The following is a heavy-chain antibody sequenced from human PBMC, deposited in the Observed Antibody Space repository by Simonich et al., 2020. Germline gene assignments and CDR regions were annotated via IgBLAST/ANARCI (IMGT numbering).Heavy chain of an antibody. CDR3: GRPDSGYDYFDY. Sequence: EVQLVQSGAEVKKPGESLKISCKGSGYSFTSYWIGWVRQMPGKGLEWMGILYPGDAATRYNPSFQGQVTISADKAISTAYLQWSSLKASDTAMYYCGRPDSGYDYFDYWGQGTLVTVSS. CDR1: GYSFTSYW. V-gene: IGHV5-51*03. CDR2: LYPGDAAT. D-gene: IGHD5-12*01. J-gene: IGHJ4*02.